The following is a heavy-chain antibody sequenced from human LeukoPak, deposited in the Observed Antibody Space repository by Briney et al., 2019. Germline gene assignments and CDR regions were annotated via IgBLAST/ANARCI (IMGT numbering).Heavy chain of an antibody. CDR2: INHSGST. Sequence: SETLSLTCAVYGGSFSGYYWSWIRQPPGKGLEWIGEINHSGSTDYNPSLKSRVTISVDTSKNQFSLKLSSVTAADTAVYYCARGRTPILTGYFYFDYWGQGTLVTVSS. CDR1: GGSFSGYY. J-gene: IGHJ4*02. V-gene: IGHV4-34*01. D-gene: IGHD3-9*01. CDR3: ARGRTPILTGYFYFDY.